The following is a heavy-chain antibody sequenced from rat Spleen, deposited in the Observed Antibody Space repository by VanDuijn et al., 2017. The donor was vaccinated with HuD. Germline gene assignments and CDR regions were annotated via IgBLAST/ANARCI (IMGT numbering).Heavy chain of an antibody. V-gene: IGHV5-25*01. J-gene: IGHJ2*01. CDR2: ISTGGGNT. D-gene: IGHD5-1*01. CDR3: ARQAWGVNYFDY. Sequence: EVQLVESGGGLVQPGRSLKLSCAASGFTFNNYWMTWIRQAPGKGLEWVASISTGGGNTYYRDSVKGRFTVSRDNAKSTLYLQMDSLRSEDTATYYCARQAWGVNYFDYWGQGVMVTVSS. CDR1: GFTFNNYW.